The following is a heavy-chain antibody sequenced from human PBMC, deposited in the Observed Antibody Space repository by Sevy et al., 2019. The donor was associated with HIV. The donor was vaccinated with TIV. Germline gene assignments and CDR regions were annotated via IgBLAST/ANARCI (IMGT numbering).Heavy chain of an antibody. D-gene: IGHD2-15*01. V-gene: IGHV3-30-3*01. CDR1: GFTFNDYA. CDR2: ISSDGDNT. Sequence: GGSLRLSCAASGFTFNDYALHWVRQAPGKGLEWVAIISSDGDNTYYADTVKSRFTISRDNSKNTVYLQMNRLRAEDTAFYYCVREGAPYRNIRYCSGNNCFYNWFDPWGQGTLVTVSS. CDR3: VREGAPYRNIRYCSGNNCFYNWFDP. J-gene: IGHJ5*02.